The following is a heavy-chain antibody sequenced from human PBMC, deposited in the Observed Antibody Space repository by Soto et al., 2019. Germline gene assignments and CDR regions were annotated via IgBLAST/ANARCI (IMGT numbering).Heavy chain of an antibody. Sequence: GGSLRLSCAASGFTFSSYAMHWVRQAPGKGLEWVAVISYDGSNKYYADSVKGRFTISRDNSKNTLYLQMNSLRAEDTAVYYCARAFEGAIVVVPAAQHYGMDVWGQGTTVTVSS. CDR2: ISYDGSNK. J-gene: IGHJ6*02. CDR1: GFTFSSYA. D-gene: IGHD2-2*01. CDR3: ARAFEGAIVVVPAAQHYGMDV. V-gene: IGHV3-30-3*01.